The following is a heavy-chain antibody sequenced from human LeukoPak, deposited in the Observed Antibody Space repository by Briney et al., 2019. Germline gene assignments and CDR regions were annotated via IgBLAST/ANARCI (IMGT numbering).Heavy chain of an antibody. CDR3: ARLPVYDSSGYLDY. CDR1: RYIFSSYW. Sequence: GESLKISCKGSRYIFSSYWIGWVRQMPGKGLEWMGIIYPGDSDTRYSPSFQGQVTISADKSISTAYLQWSSLKASDTAMYYCARLPVYDSSGYLDYWGQGTLVTVSS. D-gene: IGHD3-22*01. J-gene: IGHJ4*02. CDR2: IYPGDSDT. V-gene: IGHV5-51*01.